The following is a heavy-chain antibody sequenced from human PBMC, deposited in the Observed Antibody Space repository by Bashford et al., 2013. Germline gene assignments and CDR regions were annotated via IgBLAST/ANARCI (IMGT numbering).Heavy chain of an antibody. CDR2: INPNSGGT. CDR3: ARGGINDGYDFWSGYFNWFDP. J-gene: IGHJ5*02. D-gene: IGHD3-3*01. Sequence: WVRQAPGQGLEWMGWINPNSGGTNYAQKFQGRVTMTRDTSISTAYMELSRLRSDDTAVYYCARGGINDGYDFWSGYFNWFDPGARGQWSPSPQ. V-gene: IGHV1-2*02.